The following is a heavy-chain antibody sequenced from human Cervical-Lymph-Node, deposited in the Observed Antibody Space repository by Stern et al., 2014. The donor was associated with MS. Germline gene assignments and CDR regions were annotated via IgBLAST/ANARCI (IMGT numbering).Heavy chain of an antibody. CDR2: FYYSGNT. J-gene: IGHJ4*02. CDR1: GASISRSSNY. CDR3: VRHDRYVAVTATGSFDY. D-gene: IGHD6-19*01. V-gene: IGHV4-39*01. Sequence: VQLVESGPGLVKPSETLSLTCTVSGASISRSSNYWGWIRQPPGKGLEWIGSFYYSGNTSYAPSLKSRVTIPADPSKNHFPLNLPSVTAADTAAYYCVRHDRYVAVTATGSFDYWGQGTLVTVSS.